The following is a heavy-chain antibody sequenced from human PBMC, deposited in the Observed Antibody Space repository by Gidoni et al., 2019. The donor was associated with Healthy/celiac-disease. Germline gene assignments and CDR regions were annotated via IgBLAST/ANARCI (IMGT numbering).Heavy chain of an antibody. D-gene: IGHD6-19*01. Sequence: EVQLVEPGGVVVQPGGSLRLSCAASGFTFVDYTLHWVRQAPGKGRDWVSLISWDGGSTYYADSGKGRFTISRDNSKNSLYLQMNSLRTEDTALYYCAKDPHSSGWYGDFDYWGQGTLVTVSS. J-gene: IGHJ4*02. CDR1: GFTFVDYT. CDR3: AKDPHSSGWYGDFDY. V-gene: IGHV3-43*01. CDR2: ISWDGGST.